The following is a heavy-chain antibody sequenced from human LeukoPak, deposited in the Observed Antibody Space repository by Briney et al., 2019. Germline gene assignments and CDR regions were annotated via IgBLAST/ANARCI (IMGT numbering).Heavy chain of an antibody. V-gene: IGHV3-64*01. D-gene: IGHD3/OR15-3a*01. CDR3: ASGLAFDY. Sequence: GGSLRLSCAASGFTFSSYAMHWVRQAPGKGLEYVSAISSNGGSTYYANSVKGRFTISRDNSKNALYLRMGSLRAEDMAVYYCASGLAFDYWGQGTLVTVSS. CDR1: GFTFSSYA. CDR2: ISSNGGST. J-gene: IGHJ4*02.